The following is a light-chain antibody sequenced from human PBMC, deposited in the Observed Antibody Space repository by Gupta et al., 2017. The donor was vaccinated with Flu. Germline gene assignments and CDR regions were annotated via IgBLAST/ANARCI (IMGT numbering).Light chain of an antibody. CDR2: GAS. Sequence: PSSLSASVGDRVTITCRASQNINSYLNWYQQKPGKAPKILIYGASSLRSGVPSRFSGSGSGTDFTLTISSLQPEDFATYYCQQSDNIPRTFGQGTKVEIK. CDR1: QNINSY. V-gene: IGKV1-39*01. J-gene: IGKJ1*01. CDR3: QQSDNIPRT.